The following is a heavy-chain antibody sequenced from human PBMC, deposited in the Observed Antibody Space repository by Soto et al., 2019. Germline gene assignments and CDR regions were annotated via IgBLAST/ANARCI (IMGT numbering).Heavy chain of an antibody. Sequence: GESLKISCKGSGYNFANYWIGWVRQMPGKGLEWMGVIYPGDSDTRYSPSFQGHVTISADKSISTAYLQWNSLRASDTAIYYCARAHSNGCYQHFDFWGQGNLVTV. J-gene: IGHJ4*02. CDR1: GYNFANYW. D-gene: IGHD6-19*01. CDR3: ARAHSNGCYQHFDF. V-gene: IGHV5-51*01. CDR2: IYPGDSDT.